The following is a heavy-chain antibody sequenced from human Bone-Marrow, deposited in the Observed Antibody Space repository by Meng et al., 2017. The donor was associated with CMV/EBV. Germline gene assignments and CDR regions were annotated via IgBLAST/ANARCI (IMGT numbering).Heavy chain of an antibody. CDR3: ARGTATGWFDP. D-gene: IGHD4-17*01. V-gene: IGHV4-34*01. CDR1: GGSFSGYY. CDR2: INHSGST. J-gene: IGHJ5*02. Sequence: LPCSVYGGSFSGYYWSWSRQPPGKGLEWIGEINHSGSTNYNPSLKSRVTISVDTSKNPFSLKLSSVTAADTAVYYCARGTATGWFDPWGQGTLVTVSS.